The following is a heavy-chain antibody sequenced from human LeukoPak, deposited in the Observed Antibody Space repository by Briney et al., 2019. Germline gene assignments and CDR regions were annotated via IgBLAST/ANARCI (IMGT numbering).Heavy chain of an antibody. Sequence: GVLRLSCAASGFTFSGSAMHWVRQASGKGLEWVGRIRSKANSYATAYAASVKGRFTISRDDSKNTAYLQMNSLKTEDTAVCYCTKGGASYYYDSSDWGQGTLVTVSS. D-gene: IGHD3-22*01. CDR1: GFTFSGSA. V-gene: IGHV3-73*01. J-gene: IGHJ4*02. CDR3: TKGGASYYYDSSD. CDR2: IRSKANSYAT.